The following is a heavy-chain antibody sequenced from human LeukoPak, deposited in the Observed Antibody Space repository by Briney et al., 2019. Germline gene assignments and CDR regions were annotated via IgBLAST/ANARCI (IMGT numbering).Heavy chain of an antibody. Sequence: GGSLRLSCVASGFTFSNYQMNWVRQAPGKGLEWLSYISSSGRTFYYADSVKGRFTISRDNAKNSLYLQMNSLRAEDTAVYYCARDLRSSVVSRFDYWGQGTLVTVSS. CDR1: GFTFSNYQ. CDR2: ISSSGRTF. J-gene: IGHJ4*02. V-gene: IGHV3-48*03. CDR3: ARDLRSSVVSRFDY. D-gene: IGHD3-22*01.